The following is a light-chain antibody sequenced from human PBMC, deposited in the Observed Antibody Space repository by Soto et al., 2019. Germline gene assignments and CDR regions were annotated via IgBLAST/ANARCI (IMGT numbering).Light chain of an antibody. CDR2: EVS. CDR3: SSYTLRNTLVL. CDR1: SSDVGGYNF. V-gene: IGLV2-14*01. Sequence: QSPLTQPASVSGSPGQSITISCTGTSSDVGGYNFVSWYQQHPGKAPRLIIYEVSSRPSGVSYRFSGSKSGNTASLTISGLQAEDEADYYCSSYTLRNTLVLFGGGTKLPVL. J-gene: IGLJ3*02.